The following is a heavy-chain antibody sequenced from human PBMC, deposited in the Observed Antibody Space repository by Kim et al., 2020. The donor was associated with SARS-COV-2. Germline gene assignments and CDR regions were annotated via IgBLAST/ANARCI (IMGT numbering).Heavy chain of an antibody. J-gene: IGHJ4*02. D-gene: IGHD2-2*01. CDR2: IYYSGST. Sequence: SETLSLTCTVSGGSISSSSYYWGWIRQPPGKGLEWIGSIYYSGSTYYNPSLKSRVTISVDTSKNQFSLKLSSVTAADTAVYYCARLGRIVVVPAAYFDYWGQGTLVTVSS. CDR1: GGSISSSSYY. V-gene: IGHV4-39*01. CDR3: ARLGRIVVVPAAYFDY.